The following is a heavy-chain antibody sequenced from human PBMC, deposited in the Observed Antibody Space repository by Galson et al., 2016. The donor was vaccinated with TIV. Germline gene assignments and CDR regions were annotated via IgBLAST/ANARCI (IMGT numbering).Heavy chain of an antibody. J-gene: IGHJ4*02. CDR2: MNPNSGNA. CDR3: ARARRGYCSGGSCLPGY. D-gene: IGHD2-15*01. CDR1: GYTFNNYD. Sequence: SVKVSCKASGYTFNNYDISWVRQATGKGLEWMGWMNPNSGNAGYAQKFQGRVTMTSNTSVNTGYMEVRSLRFEDTAVYYCARARRGYCSGGSCLPGYWGQGTLVTVSS. V-gene: IGHV1-8*01.